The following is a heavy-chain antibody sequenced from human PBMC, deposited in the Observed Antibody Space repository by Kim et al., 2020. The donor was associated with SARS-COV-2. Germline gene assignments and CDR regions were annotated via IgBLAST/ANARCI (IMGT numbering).Heavy chain of an antibody. J-gene: IGHJ5*02. CDR2: ISAYNGNT. Sequence: ASVKVSCKASGYTFTSYGISWVRQAPGQGLEWMGWISAYNGNTNYAQKLQGRVTMTTDTSTSTAYMELRSLRSDDTAVYYCARDFRTYYYDSSGSRRLYNWFDPWGQGTLVTVSS. CDR3: ARDFRTYYYDSSGSRRLYNWFDP. D-gene: IGHD3-22*01. CDR1: GYTFTSYG. V-gene: IGHV1-18*01.